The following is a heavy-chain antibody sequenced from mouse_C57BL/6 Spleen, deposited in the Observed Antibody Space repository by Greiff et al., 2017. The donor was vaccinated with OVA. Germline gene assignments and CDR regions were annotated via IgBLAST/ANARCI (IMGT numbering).Heavy chain of an antibody. CDR2: ISYAGSN. J-gene: IGHJ1*03. Sequence: VQLKESGPGLVKPSQSLSLTCSVTGYSITSGYYWNWIRQFPGNKLEWMGYISYAGSNNYNPSLKNRISITRDTSKNQFFLKLNSVTTEDTATYYCAREGGYYGSSYGYFDVWGTGTTVTVSS. CDR3: AREGGYYGSSYGYFDV. V-gene: IGHV3-6*01. CDR1: GYSITSGYY. D-gene: IGHD1-1*01.